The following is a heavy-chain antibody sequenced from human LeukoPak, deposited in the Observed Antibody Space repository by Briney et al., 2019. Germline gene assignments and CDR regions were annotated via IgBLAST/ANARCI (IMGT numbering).Heavy chain of an antibody. V-gene: IGHV3-53*01. CDR3: XXXXXXAAAXXXXFDI. CDR1: GFTFSSFA. Sequence: GGSLRLSCVASGFTFSSFAMSWVRQAPGKGLEWVSVIYSGGNTYYADSVKGRFTISRDNSKNTLYLQMNSLRAEDTAVYYCXXXXXXAAAXXXXFDIWGQGTMVTVSS. CDR2: IYSGGNT. J-gene: IGHJ3*02. D-gene: IGHD6-13*01.